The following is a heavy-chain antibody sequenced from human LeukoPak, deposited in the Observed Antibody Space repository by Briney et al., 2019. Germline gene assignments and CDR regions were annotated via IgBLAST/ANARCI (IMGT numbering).Heavy chain of an antibody. Sequence: SETLSLTCTVSGGSISSYYWSWIRQPPGKGLEWIGYIYYSGSTNYNPSLKSRVTISVDTSKNQISLKLSSLTAADTAVYYCASIAVAGVPFDYWGQGTLVTVSS. CDR1: GGSISSYY. CDR2: IYYSGST. CDR3: ASIAVAGVPFDY. D-gene: IGHD6-19*01. V-gene: IGHV4-59*01. J-gene: IGHJ4*02.